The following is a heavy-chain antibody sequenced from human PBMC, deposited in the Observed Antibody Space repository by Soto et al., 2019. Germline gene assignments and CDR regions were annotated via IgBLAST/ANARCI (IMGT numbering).Heavy chain of an antibody. D-gene: IGHD3-22*01. CDR3: AKVGMYYDSSGNQEDRYTSYGMDV. Sequence: QVQLVESGGGVVQPGRSLRLSCAASGFTFSSYGMHWVRQAPGKGLEWVAVISYDGSNKYYADSVKGRFTISRDDSKNAPYLEMNGQSPEDTSVYYCAKVGMYYDSSGNQEDRYTSYGMDVWGQGTKVTVSS. J-gene: IGHJ6*02. CDR2: ISYDGSNK. V-gene: IGHV3-30*18. CDR1: GFTFSSYG.